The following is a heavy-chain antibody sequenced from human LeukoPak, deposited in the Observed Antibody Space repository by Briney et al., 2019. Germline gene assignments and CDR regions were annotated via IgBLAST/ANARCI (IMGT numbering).Heavy chain of an antibody. J-gene: IGHJ4*02. Sequence: GGSLRLSCTASGFTFGDYAMSWVRQAPGKGLEWVGFIRSKAYGGTTEYAASVKGRFTISRDDSKSIAYPQMNSLKTEDTAVYYCTILIVVVVAATDVDYWGQGTLVTVSS. D-gene: IGHD2-15*01. CDR3: TILIVVVVAATDVDY. CDR2: IRSKAYGGTT. CDR1: GFTFGDYA. V-gene: IGHV3-49*04.